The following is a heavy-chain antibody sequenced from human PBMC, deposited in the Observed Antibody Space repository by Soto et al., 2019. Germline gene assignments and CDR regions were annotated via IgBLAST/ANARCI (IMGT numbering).Heavy chain of an antibody. D-gene: IGHD2-15*01. CDR2: ISGSGGST. J-gene: IGHJ4*01. CDR1: GFTFSSYA. CDR3: AKDGTVVAAFFDY. Sequence: EVQLLESGGGLVQPGGSLRLSCAASGFTFSSYAMSWVRQAPGKGLEWVSAISGSGGSTYYADSVKGRFTISRDNSKTTLYLQMNGLRAEDTAVYYCAKDGTVVAAFFDYWGHGTLVTVSS. V-gene: IGHV3-23*01.